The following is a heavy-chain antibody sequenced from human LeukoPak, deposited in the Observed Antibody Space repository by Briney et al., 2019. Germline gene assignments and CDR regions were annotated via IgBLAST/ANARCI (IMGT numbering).Heavy chain of an antibody. J-gene: IGHJ4*02. CDR1: GYTFTGYY. D-gene: IGHD6-19*01. CDR3: ARDGFESGWYHFDY. Sequence: LVASVKVSCKASGYTFTGYYMNWVRQSPGQGLEWMGWINPNNGVTNIAQKFQGRVTLTRDTSITTAYMELSRLTSDDTAVYYCARDGFESGWYHFDYWGQGTLVTVSS. CDR2: INPNNGVT. V-gene: IGHV1-2*02.